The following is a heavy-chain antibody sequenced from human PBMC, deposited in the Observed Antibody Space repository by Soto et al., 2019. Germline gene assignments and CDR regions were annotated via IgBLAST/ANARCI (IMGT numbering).Heavy chain of an antibody. CDR1: GFTFSSYA. CDR3: AKDLEGSVYAMIVTN. V-gene: IGHV3-23*01. CDR2: ISGSGGST. J-gene: IGHJ4*02. Sequence: GGSLRLSCAASGFTFSSYAMSWVRQAPGKGLEWVSAISGSGGSTYYADSVKGRFTISRDNSKNTLYLQMNSLRAEDTAVYYCAKDLEGSVYAMIVTNWGQGTLVTVSS. D-gene: IGHD3-22*01.